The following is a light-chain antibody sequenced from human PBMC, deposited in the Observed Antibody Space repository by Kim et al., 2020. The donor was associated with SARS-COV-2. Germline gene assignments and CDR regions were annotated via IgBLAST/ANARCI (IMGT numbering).Light chain of an antibody. V-gene: IGKV3-20*01. Sequence: SPGDRASLSCRASQTVNSNFLAWYQQKPGQAPRLLIYATSTRATGIPDRFSGSGSETEFTLAINRLEPDDFAVYYCQQYGGSPLLSFGGGTKLEI. CDR2: ATS. CDR3: QQYGGSPLLS. CDR1: QTVNSNF. J-gene: IGKJ4*01.